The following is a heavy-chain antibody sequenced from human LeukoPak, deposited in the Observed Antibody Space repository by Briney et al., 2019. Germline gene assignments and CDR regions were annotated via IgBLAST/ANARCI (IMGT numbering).Heavy chain of an antibody. CDR1: GFTFSNYA. J-gene: IGHJ4*02. D-gene: IGHD3-22*01. V-gene: IGHV3-23*01. Sequence: QPGGSLRLSCAASGFTFSNYAMNWVRQAPGKGLEWVSSISGSGDDPSYADSVKGRFTISRDNSKNTLYLQMNSLRAEDTAVYYCAKGEAYYYDNSGYYLMWGQGTLVTVSS. CDR2: ISGSGDDP. CDR3: AKGEAYYYDNSGYYLM.